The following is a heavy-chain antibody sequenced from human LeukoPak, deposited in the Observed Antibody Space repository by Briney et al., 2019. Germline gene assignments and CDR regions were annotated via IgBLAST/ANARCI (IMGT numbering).Heavy chain of an antibody. J-gene: IGHJ3*02. Sequence: WETLSLTCAASGFTFSSYWLSWVRQAPGKGLEWVSFIYSGGSTHYYDSVKGRFTISRGNSKNTLYLQMNSLRAEDTAVYYCARDLSENHGDYDDAFDIWGQGTMVTVSS. CDR1: GFTFSSYW. CDR3: ARDLSENHGDYDDAFDI. CDR2: IYSGGST. D-gene: IGHD4-17*01. V-gene: IGHV3-66*02.